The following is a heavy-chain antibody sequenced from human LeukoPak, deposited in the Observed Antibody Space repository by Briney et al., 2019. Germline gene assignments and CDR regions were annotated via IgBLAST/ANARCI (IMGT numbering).Heavy chain of an antibody. J-gene: IGHJ4*02. V-gene: IGHV1-24*01. CDR3: ATLGYCSGGSCYLYYFDY. CDR1: GYTLTELS. CDR2: FDPEDGET. Sequence: ASVKVSCKVSGYTLTELSMHWVRQAPGKGLEWMGGFDPEDGETIYAQKFQGRFTMTEDKSTDTAYMELSSLRSEDTAVYHCATLGYCSGGSCYLYYFDYWGQGTLVTVSS. D-gene: IGHD2-15*01.